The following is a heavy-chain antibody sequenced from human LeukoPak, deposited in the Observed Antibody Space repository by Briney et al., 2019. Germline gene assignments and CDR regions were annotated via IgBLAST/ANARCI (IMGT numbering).Heavy chain of an antibody. D-gene: IGHD5-18*01. J-gene: IGHJ4*02. V-gene: IGHV3-21*01. CDR1: GFTFSSYS. CDR3: ARDRGYSYGPSYYFDY. Sequence: PGGALRLSCAASGFTFSSYSMNWVRQAPGEGLEWVSSISSSSSYIYYADSVKGRFTISRDNAKNSLYLQMNSLRAEDTAVYYCARDRGYSYGPSYYFDYWGQGTLVTVSS. CDR2: ISSSSSYI.